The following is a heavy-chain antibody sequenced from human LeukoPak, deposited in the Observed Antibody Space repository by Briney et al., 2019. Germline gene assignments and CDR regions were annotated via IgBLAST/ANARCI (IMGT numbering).Heavy chain of an antibody. V-gene: IGHV3-48*03. CDR1: GFTFSSYE. J-gene: IGHJ4*02. CDR3: ARMTISAHLDY. CDR2: ISSSGRTK. D-gene: IGHD3-9*01. Sequence: GGALRLCCAPSGFTFSSYEMNSVRQAPGKGLEWVSYISSSGRTKDYADSVKGRFPISRDNAKSALYLQMNSLRAEDPAVYYCARMTISAHLDYWGQGTLVTVSS.